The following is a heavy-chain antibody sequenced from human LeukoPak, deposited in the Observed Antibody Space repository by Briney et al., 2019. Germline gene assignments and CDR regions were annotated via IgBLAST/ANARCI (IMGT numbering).Heavy chain of an antibody. V-gene: IGHV1-2*02. CDR2: INLNSGGT. Sequence: ASVKVSCKTSGFTFTGYYVHWVRQAPGQGLEWMGWINLNSGGTTYAQNFQGRVTMTRDTSISTAYMELSRLRSDDTAVYFCAKDAVTLATPYFDFWGQGTLVTVSS. CDR1: GFTFTGYY. J-gene: IGHJ4*02. CDR3: AKDAVTLATPYFDF. D-gene: IGHD1-26*01.